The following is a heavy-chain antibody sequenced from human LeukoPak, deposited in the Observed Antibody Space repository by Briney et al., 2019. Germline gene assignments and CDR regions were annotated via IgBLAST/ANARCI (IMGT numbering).Heavy chain of an antibody. J-gene: IGHJ4*02. CDR1: GFTFSSYA. V-gene: IGHV3-23*01. D-gene: IGHD3-9*01. CDR2: ISGSGGST. CDR3: AKDRSSDILTGYPARGFGY. Sequence: GGSLRLSCAASGFTFSSYAMSWVRQAPGKGLEWVSAISGSGGSTYYADSVKGRFTISRDNSKNTLYLQMNSLRAEDTAVYYCAKDRSSDILTGYPARGFGYWGQGTLVTVSS.